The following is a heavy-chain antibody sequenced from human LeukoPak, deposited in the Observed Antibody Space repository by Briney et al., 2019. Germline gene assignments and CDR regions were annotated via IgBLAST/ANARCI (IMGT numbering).Heavy chain of an antibody. CDR2: IYSGGST. V-gene: IGHV3-53*01. D-gene: IGHD2-15*01. CDR3: ARDLGHCSGGSCYSVGWFDP. Sequence: GGSLRLSCAASGFIVSSNYMSWLRQAPGMGLEWVSVIYSGGSTYYADSVKGRFTISRDNSKNTLYLQMNSLRAEDTAVYYCARDLGHCSGGSCYSVGWFDPWGQGTLVTVSS. J-gene: IGHJ5*02. CDR1: GFIVSSNY.